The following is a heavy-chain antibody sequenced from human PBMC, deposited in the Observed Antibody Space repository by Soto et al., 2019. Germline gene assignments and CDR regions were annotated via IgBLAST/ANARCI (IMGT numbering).Heavy chain of an antibody. Sequence: QVQLVQSGAEVKKPGSSVKVSRKASGGTSSRYAISWVRQAPGQGLEWLGGITLNVGTTNYAQKFQGRATITADEFMSTAYMELSSLRSEDTAVYYCARDSYADYVGAFDIWGQGTMVTVSS. D-gene: IGHD4-17*01. V-gene: IGHV1-69*12. CDR1: GGTSSRYA. J-gene: IGHJ3*02. CDR3: ARDSYADYVGAFDI. CDR2: ITLNVGTT.